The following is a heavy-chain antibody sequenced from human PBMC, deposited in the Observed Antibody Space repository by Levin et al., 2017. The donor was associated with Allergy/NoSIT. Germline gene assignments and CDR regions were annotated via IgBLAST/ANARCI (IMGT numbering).Heavy chain of an antibody. J-gene: IGHJ4*02. D-gene: IGHD6-19*01. V-gene: IGHV3-48*03. CDR2: IRPSGGPT. Sequence: LTCVASGFIFTSYEMVWVRQAPGKGLEWLSFIRPSGGPTLYADSVKGRFTSSRDNAMNSVYLQMNSLRPEDTAVYYCAREGLEEWLGHVFWGQGTLVTVSS. CDR3: AREGLEEWLGHVF. CDR1: GFIFTSYE.